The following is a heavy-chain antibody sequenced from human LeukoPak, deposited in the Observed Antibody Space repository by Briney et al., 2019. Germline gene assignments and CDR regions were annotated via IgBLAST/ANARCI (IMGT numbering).Heavy chain of an antibody. Sequence: PSETLSLTCTVSGGSISSYYRSWIRQPPGKGLEWIGYIYTSGSTNYNPSLKSRVTISVDTSKNQFSLKLSSVTAADTAVYYCARRRCSSTSCYTSWFDPWGQGTLVTVSS. D-gene: IGHD2-2*02. J-gene: IGHJ5*02. CDR1: GGSISSYY. CDR3: ARRRCSSTSCYTSWFDP. CDR2: IYTSGST. V-gene: IGHV4-4*09.